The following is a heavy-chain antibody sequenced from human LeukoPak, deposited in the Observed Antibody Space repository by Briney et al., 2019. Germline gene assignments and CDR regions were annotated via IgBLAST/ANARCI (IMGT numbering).Heavy chain of an antibody. Sequence: SETLALTCAVSGGSISSSNWWSWVRQPPGKGLEWIGEIYHSGSTNYNPSLKSRVTISVDKSKNQFSLKLSSVTAADTAVYYCARVSTGWCYYYYYMDVWGKGTTVTVSS. CDR3: ARVSTGWCYYYYYMDV. D-gene: IGHD6-19*01. V-gene: IGHV4-4*02. CDR2: IYHSGST. J-gene: IGHJ6*03. CDR1: GGSISSSNW.